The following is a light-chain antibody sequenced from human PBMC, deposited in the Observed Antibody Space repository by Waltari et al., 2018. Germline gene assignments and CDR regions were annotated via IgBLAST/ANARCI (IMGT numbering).Light chain of an antibody. CDR1: QSVSSSY. CDR2: GAS. Sequence: EIVLTQSPGTLSLSPGERATLSCRASQSVSSSYLAWYQQKPGQAPRLLIYGASSRATGSPDRFSGSGSGTDFTLTISRLEPEDCAVYYCQQYGSSPRTFGQGTKREIK. CDR3: QQYGSSPRT. V-gene: IGKV3-20*01. J-gene: IGKJ2*01.